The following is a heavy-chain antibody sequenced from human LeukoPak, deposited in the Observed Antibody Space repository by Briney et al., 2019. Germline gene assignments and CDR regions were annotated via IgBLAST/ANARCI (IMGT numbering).Heavy chain of an antibody. Sequence: SETLSLTCTVSGGSISSYYWSWIRQPPGKGLEWIGYIYYSGSTNYNPSLKSRVTISVDTSKNQFSLKLSSVTAADTAVYYCAKYSSSWYWFDPWGQGTLVTVSS. CDR3: AKYSSSWYWFDP. CDR2: IYYSGST. V-gene: IGHV4-59*12. CDR1: GGSISSYY. D-gene: IGHD6-13*01. J-gene: IGHJ5*02.